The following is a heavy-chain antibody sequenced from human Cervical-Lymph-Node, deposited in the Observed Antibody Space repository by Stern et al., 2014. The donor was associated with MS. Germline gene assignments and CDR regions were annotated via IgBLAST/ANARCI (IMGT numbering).Heavy chain of an antibody. V-gene: IGHV1-24*01. CDR3: ATHRGRVTYYYGMDV. CDR1: GYTLSEIS. Sequence: VQLVPSGAEVKKPGASVKVSCKVSGYTLSEISMHWVRQAPGQGLEWMGGFDPEHGETRYAQKFQGRVTMAEDGSTDTAYMELSSLRSEDTAVYYCATHRGRVTYYYGMDVWGQGTTVTVSS. D-gene: IGHD2-21*02. J-gene: IGHJ6*02. CDR2: FDPEHGET.